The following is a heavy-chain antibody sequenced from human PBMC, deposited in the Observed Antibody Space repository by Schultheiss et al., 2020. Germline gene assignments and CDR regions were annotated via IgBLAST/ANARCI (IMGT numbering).Heavy chain of an antibody. CDR3: ARDGQIGLFDQ. CDR2: IYYSGST. J-gene: IGHJ4*02. D-gene: IGHD2-21*01. V-gene: IGHV4-31*03. Sequence: SETLSLTCTVSGGSISSGGYYWSWIRQHPGKGLEWIGYIYYSGSTYYNPSLKSRVTISVDTSKNQFSLKLSSVTAADTAVYYCARDGQIGLFDQWGQGTLVTVSS. CDR1: GGSISSGGYY.